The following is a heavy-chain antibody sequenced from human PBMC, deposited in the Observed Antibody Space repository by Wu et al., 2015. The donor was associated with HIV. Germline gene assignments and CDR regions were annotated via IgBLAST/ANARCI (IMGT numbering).Heavy chain of an antibody. CDR2: ISTYNGNT. V-gene: IGHV1-18*01. Sequence: QDQLVQSGAEVKRPGASVKVSCKASGYTFTSYGISWVRQAPGQGLEWMGWISTYNGNTNYAQKLQGRVTMTTDTFTSTAYMELKSLRSDDTAVYYCARDGDGYFDFRLDYWGQGTLVTVSS. D-gene: IGHD3-9*01. CDR3: ARDGDGYFDFRLDY. CDR1: GYTFTSYG. J-gene: IGHJ4*02.